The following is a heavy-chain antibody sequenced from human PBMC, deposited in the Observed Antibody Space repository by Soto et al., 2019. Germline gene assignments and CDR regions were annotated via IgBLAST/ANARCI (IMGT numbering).Heavy chain of an antibody. D-gene: IGHD6-6*01. J-gene: IGHJ5*02. Sequence: QVQRVESGGGVVQPGRSLRLSCAASGFTFSSYAMHWVRQAPGKGLEWVAVISYDGSNKYYADSVKGRFTISRDNSKNTLYLQMNSLRAEDTAVYYCAREVLAARPIKWFDPWGQGTLVTVSS. CDR1: GFTFSSYA. V-gene: IGHV3-30-3*01. CDR3: AREVLAARPIKWFDP. CDR2: ISYDGSNK.